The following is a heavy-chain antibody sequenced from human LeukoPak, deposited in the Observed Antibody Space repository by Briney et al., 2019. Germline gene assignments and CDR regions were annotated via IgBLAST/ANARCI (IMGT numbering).Heavy chain of an antibody. V-gene: IGHV1-18*01. D-gene: IGHD3-10*01. CDR1: GYTFTSYG. CDR3: AREGPYYYGSGSYYLFDY. J-gene: IGHJ4*02. Sequence: ASVKVSCKASGYTFTSYGISWVRQAPGQGLEWMGWISAYNGNTNYAQKLQGRVTMTTDTSTSTAYMELRSLRSDDTAVYYCAREGPYYYGSGSYYLFDYWGQGTLVTVSS. CDR2: ISAYNGNT.